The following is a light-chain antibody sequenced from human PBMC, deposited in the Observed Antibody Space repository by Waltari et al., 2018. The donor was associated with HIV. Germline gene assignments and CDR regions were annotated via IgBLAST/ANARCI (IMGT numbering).Light chain of an antibody. CDR2: DAS. CDR3: QQRGKAT. CDR1: QSVSSY. V-gene: IGKV3-11*01. Sequence: EIVLPQSPATLSWSPGERATLSCRASQSVSSYLDWYQQKPGKAPRLLIYDASNRATCLPARFSGSGSGTDFTLPITIPEPEDFAVAYCQQRGKATFGAGPTVEI. J-gene: IGKJ4*01.